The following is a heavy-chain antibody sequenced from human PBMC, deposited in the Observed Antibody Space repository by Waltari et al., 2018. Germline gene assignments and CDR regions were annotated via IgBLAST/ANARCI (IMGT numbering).Heavy chain of an antibody. J-gene: IGHJ4*02. D-gene: IGHD2-15*01. CDR2: IHSSGST. CDR1: GGSMSSYY. Sequence: QVQLQESGPGLVKPSETLSLTCAGSGGSMSSYYWSWIRQPPGKGLEWIGYIHSSGSTNYSPSSKSRVTISVDTSRNQFALKVSSVTAADSAVYYCARSGGFQSPLLFWGQGTLVTVSS. CDR3: ARSGGFQSPLLF. V-gene: IGHV4-59*08.